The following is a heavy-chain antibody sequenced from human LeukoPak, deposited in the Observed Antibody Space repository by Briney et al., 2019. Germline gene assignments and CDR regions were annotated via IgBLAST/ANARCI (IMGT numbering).Heavy chain of an antibody. CDR2: ISYDGSNK. CDR1: GFTFSSYA. J-gene: IGHJ4*02. D-gene: IGHD4-23*01. CDR3: ARARYYGGNSD. V-gene: IGHV3-30*04. Sequence: GGSLRLSCAASGFTFSSYAMHWVRQAPGKGLEWVAVISYDGSNKYYADSVKGRLTISRDNSKNTLYLQMNSLRAEDTAVYYCARARYYGGNSDWGQGTLVTVSS.